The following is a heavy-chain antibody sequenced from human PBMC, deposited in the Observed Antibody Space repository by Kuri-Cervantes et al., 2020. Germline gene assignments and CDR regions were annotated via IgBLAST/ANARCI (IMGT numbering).Heavy chain of an antibody. D-gene: IGHD2-2*01. CDR3: AVGFKAYYYYGMDV. J-gene: IGHJ6*02. Sequence: SETLSLTCTVSGGSISSSSYYWGWIRQPPGKGLEWIGSIYYSGSTYYNPPLKSRVTISVDTSKNQFSLKLNSVTAADTAVYYCAVGFKAYYYYGMDVWGQGTTVTVSS. CDR1: GGSISSSSYY. CDR2: IYYSGST. V-gene: IGHV4-39*07.